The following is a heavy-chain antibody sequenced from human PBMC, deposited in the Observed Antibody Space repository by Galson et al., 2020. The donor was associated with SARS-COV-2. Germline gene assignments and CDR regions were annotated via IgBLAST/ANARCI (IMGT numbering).Heavy chain of an antibody. CDR1: GYTLTELS. D-gene: IGHD2-8*01. CDR2: FDPEDGET. Sequence: SVNVSCQVSGYTLTELSMHRVRQAPGKGLEWMGGFDPEDGETNYAQKSQGRVTMTEDTSTDTAYMKLSSLSSEDTAVYYCATAPVVHCTYGVCYPYRPNVFDPWGQGTLVTVSP. CDR3: ATAPVVHCTYGVCYPYRPNVFDP. J-gene: IGHJ5*02. V-gene: IGHV1-24*01.